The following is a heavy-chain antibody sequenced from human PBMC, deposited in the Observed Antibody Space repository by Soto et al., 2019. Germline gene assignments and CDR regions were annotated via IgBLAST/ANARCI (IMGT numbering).Heavy chain of an antibody. CDR3: ARELAAAGIGDAFDI. J-gene: IGHJ3*02. CDR2: ISYDGSNK. Sequence: GGSLRLSCAASGFTFSSYAMHWVRQAPGKGLEWVAVISYDGSNKYYADSVKGRFTISRDNSKNTLYLQMNSLRAEDTAVYYCARELAAAGIGDAFDIWGQGTMVTVSS. V-gene: IGHV3-30-3*01. CDR1: GFTFSSYA. D-gene: IGHD6-13*01.